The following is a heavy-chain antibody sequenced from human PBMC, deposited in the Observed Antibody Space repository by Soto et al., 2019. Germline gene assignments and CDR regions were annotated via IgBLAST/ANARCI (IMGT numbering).Heavy chain of an antibody. V-gene: IGHV4-39*01. J-gene: IGHJ6*03. CDR3: ARLSPANIVLMVYARGNYYYYMDV. Sequence: SETLSLTCTVSGGSISSSSYYWGWIRQPPGKGLEWIGSIYYSGSTYYNPSLKSRVTISVDTSKNQFSLKLSSVTAADTAVYYCARLSPANIVLMVYARGNYYYYMDVWGKGTTVTVSS. CDR2: IYYSGST. D-gene: IGHD2-8*01. CDR1: GGSISSSSYY.